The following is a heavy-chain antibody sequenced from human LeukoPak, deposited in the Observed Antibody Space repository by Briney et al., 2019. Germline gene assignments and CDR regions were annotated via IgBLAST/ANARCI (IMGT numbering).Heavy chain of an antibody. Sequence: GGSLRLSCLTSGFTLSTNAMSWVRQAPGKGLEWISGISGSGASTYYADSVKGRFTISRDDSRNTLYLQMNSLRAEDTAVYYCAKDLSYGFDYWGQGTLVTVSS. CDR2: ISGSGAST. J-gene: IGHJ4*02. CDR1: GFTLSTNA. D-gene: IGHD5-18*01. V-gene: IGHV3-23*01. CDR3: AKDLSYGFDY.